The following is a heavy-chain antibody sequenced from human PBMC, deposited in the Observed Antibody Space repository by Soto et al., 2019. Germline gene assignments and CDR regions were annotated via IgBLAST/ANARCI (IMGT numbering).Heavy chain of an antibody. CDR3: ARELPLYCSRTACYWGPFDY. CDR1: GGTFSRYS. CDR2: IIPMFGTT. Sequence: QVQLVQSGAEVMKPGSSVKVSCKSSGGTFSRYSISWVRQAPGQGLEWMGGIIPMFGTTNYAQKFQGRITITADESTSTAYKDLSSLRSEDTAFYYCARELPLYCSRTACYWGPFDYWGQGTLVTVSS. V-gene: IGHV1-69*01. J-gene: IGHJ4*02. D-gene: IGHD2-2*01.